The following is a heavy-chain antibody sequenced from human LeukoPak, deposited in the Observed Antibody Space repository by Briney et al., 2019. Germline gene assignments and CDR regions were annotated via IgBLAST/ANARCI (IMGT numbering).Heavy chain of an antibody. Sequence: SVKVSCKPSGGTFSSYTISWVRQAPGQGLEWMGRIIPILGIANYAQKFQGRVTITADKSTSTAYMELSSLRSEDTAVYYCARAGIYYYYYMDVWGKGTTVTVSS. CDR1: GGTFSSYT. V-gene: IGHV1-69*02. J-gene: IGHJ6*03. CDR3: ARAGIYYYYYMDV. D-gene: IGHD3-10*01. CDR2: IIPILGIA.